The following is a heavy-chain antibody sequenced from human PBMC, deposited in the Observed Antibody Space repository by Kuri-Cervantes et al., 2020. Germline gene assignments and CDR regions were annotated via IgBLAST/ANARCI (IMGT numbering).Heavy chain of an antibody. J-gene: IGHJ6*02. CDR1: GFTFSDYY. CDR3: AREPISYYYYYGMDV. Sequence: GGSLRLSCAASGFTFSDYYMSWIRQAPGKGLVWVSYISSSGSTIYYADSVKGRFTIPRDNAKNSLYLQMNSLRAEDTAVYYCAREPISYYYYYGMDVWGQGTTVTVSS. CDR2: ISSSGSTI. V-gene: IGHV3-11*01.